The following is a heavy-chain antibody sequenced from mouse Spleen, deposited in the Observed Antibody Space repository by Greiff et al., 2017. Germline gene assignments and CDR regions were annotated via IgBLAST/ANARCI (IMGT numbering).Heavy chain of an antibody. CDR3: ARTLYYGSSFYFDY. CDR2: IWSGGST. D-gene: IGHD1-1*01. V-gene: IGHV2-2*01. CDR1: GFSLTSYG. J-gene: IGHJ2*01. Sequence: VMLVESGPGLVQPSQSLSITCTVSGFSLTSYGVHWVRQSPGKGLEWLGVIWSGGSTDYNAAFISRLSISKDNSKSQVFFKMNSLQADDTAIYYCARTLYYGSSFYFDYWGQGTTLTVSS.